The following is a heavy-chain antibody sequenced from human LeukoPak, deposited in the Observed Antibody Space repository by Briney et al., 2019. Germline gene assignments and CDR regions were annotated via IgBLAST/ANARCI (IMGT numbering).Heavy chain of an antibody. CDR3: ARAPIVVVPAADL. J-gene: IGHJ4*02. V-gene: IGHV4-39*07. Sequence: SETLSLTCTVSGGSISSSSYYWGWIRQPPGKGLEWIGSIYYSGSTYYNPSLKSRVTISVDTSKNQFSLKLSSVTAADTAVYYCARAPIVVVPAADLWGQGTLVTVSS. CDR2: IYYSGST. CDR1: GGSISSSSYY. D-gene: IGHD2-2*01.